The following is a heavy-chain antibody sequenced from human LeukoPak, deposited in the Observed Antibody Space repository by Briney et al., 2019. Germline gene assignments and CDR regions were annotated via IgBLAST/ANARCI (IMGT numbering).Heavy chain of an antibody. CDR3: ARDGYSGYDGEGFDY. Sequence: PGGSLRLSCAASGFTFSSYWMSWVRQAPGKGLEWVANIKQDGSEKYYVDSVKGRFTISRDNAKNSLYLQMNSLRAEDTAVYYCARDGYSGYDGEGFDYWGQGTLVTVSS. D-gene: IGHD5-12*01. CDR2: IKQDGSEK. CDR1: GFTFSSYW. J-gene: IGHJ4*02. V-gene: IGHV3-7*01.